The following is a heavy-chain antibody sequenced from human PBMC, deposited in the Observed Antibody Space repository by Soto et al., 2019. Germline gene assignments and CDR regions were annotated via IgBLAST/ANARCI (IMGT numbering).Heavy chain of an antibody. CDR3: ALTRRSSLLEVAGPGFEY. Sequence: QVRLVESGGGVVQPGRSLRLSCAASGFNFGVSGMHWVRQAPGKGLEWLSVLSYEGSEEYYADSVRGRFTISRDNSKNTLFLQMDSLRVDDTGVYYCALTRRSSLLEVAGPGFEYWGQGTLVTVS. D-gene: IGHD6-19*01. CDR2: LSYEGSEE. CDR1: GFNFGVSG. J-gene: IGHJ4*02. V-gene: IGHV3-30*03.